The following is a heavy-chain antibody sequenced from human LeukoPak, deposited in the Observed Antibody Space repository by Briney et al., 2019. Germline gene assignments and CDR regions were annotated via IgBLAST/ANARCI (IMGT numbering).Heavy chain of an antibody. CDR3: ATYAGTSSKYFQH. D-gene: IGHD3-10*01. CDR1: GYTFTNYW. Sequence: GESLKISCSVSGYTFTNYWIAWVRQMPGKGLEWMGIIYPGDSDTRYSPSFQGQVTISADKSINTAYVQWSSLKASDTAMYYCATYAGTSSKYFQHWGQGTLVTVSS. J-gene: IGHJ1*01. V-gene: IGHV5-51*01. CDR2: IYPGDSDT.